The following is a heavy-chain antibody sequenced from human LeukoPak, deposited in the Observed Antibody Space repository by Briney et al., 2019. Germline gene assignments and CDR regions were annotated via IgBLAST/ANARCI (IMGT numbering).Heavy chain of an antibody. CDR2: MNPNSGNT. J-gene: IGHJ3*02. V-gene: IGHV1-8*03. CDR3: ARELRDDDI. D-gene: IGHD2-15*01. Sequence: ASVNVSCKASGYTFTTYDINWVRQAPGQGLEWMGYMNPNSGNTGYAQKFQDRVTITTSIPTSTAYMELSSLRSEDTAVYYCARELRDDDIWGQGTMVTVSS. CDR1: GYTFTTYD.